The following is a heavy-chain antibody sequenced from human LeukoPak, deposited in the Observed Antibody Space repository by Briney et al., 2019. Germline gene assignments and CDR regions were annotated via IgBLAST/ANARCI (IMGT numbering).Heavy chain of an antibody. CDR2: IKNDGGST. V-gene: IGHV3-74*01. CDR3: ARDCGYNQYDY. D-gene: IGHD5-24*01. J-gene: IGHJ4*02. CDR1: GFTFSNHW. Sequence: GGSLRLSCAASGFTFSNHWMHWVRHAPGKGLLWVSRIKNDGGSTDYADSVKGRFTISRDNAKNTLYLQINSLRAEDTAVYYCARDCGYNQYDYWGQGALVTVSS.